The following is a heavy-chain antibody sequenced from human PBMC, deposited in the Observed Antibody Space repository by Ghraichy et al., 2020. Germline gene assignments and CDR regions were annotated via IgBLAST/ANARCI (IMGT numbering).Heavy chain of an antibody. J-gene: IGHJ4*02. V-gene: IGHV4-39*01. CDR2: IYYSGST. Sequence: SETLSLTCNVSGGSISSSSYYWGWIRQPPGKGLEWIGSIYYSGSTYYNPSLKSRVTISVDTSKNQFSLKLSSVTAADTAVYYCARQGGYYYDSSGYSGEDWGQGTLVTVSS. CDR3: ARQGGYYYDSSGYSGED. CDR1: GGSISSSSYY. D-gene: IGHD3-22*01.